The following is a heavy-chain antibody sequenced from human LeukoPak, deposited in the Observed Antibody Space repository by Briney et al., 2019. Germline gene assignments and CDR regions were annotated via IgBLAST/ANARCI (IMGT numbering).Heavy chain of an antibody. J-gene: IGHJ4*02. CDR2: IWYDGSNK. Sequence: PGGSLRLSCAASGFTFSSYGMHWVRQAPGKGLEWVAVIWYDGSNKYYADSVKGRFTISRDNSKNTLYLQMNSLRAEDTAVYYCARGVGYCSGGSGYDSDDFDYWGKGTLVTVS. CDR3: ARGVGYCSGGSGYDSDDFDY. CDR1: GFTFSSYG. D-gene: IGHD2-15*01. V-gene: IGHV3-33*01.